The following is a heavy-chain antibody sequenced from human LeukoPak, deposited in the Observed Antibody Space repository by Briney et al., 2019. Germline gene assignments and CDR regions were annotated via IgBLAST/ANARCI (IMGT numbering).Heavy chain of an antibody. V-gene: IGHV4-4*09. CDR3: VVSPNQDFFDY. J-gene: IGHJ4*02. CDR1: GISINSHY. CDR2: IYGSGRT. Sequence: SETLSLTCTVYGISINSHYLNWIRQPPGKGLEWLGHIYGSGRTNYTPSLKSRVPMSVATSKRQFSLNLKSLTAADTAVYYCVVSPNQDFFDYWGQGPLVTVSS.